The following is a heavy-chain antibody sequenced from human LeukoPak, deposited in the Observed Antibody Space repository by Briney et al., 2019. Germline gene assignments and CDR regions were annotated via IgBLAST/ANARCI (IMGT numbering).Heavy chain of an antibody. Sequence: PGGSLRLSCAASGFTFSTYWMHWVRQAPGRGLVWVSRINSYGNSTNYADSVKGRFTISRDNAKNTLYLQMNSLRAVDTAVYYCAHGSSWYSLFDYWGQGTLVTVSS. J-gene: IGHJ4*02. V-gene: IGHV3-74*01. CDR3: AHGSSWYSLFDY. CDR1: GFTFSTYW. D-gene: IGHD6-13*01. CDR2: INSYGNST.